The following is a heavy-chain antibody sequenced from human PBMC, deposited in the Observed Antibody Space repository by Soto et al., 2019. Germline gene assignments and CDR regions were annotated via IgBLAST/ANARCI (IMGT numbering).Heavy chain of an antibody. CDR2: IYYTGST. D-gene: IGHD3-22*01. J-gene: IGHJ4*02. V-gene: IGHV4-61*01. CDR1: GGSVNTAPYH. CDR3: ARDHHSYYDTSGYYPYFDF. Sequence: SETLSLTCTVSGGSVNTAPYHWSWIRQSPRNGLEWIGNIYYTGSTNYNPSFESRVAISLDTSNNQFSLRLTSLTAADTAVYFCARDHHSYYDTSGYYPYFDFWGQGTLFTVSS.